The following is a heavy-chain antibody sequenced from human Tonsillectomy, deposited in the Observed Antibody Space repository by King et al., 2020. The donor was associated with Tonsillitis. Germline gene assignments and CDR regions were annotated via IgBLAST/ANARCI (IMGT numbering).Heavy chain of an antibody. Sequence: MHWVRQPPGKGLEWVALISYHGSDKYYADSVKGRFTISRDNSKNILHLQINSLRVEDTAVYYCVRGSDGTLLGFLYWGQGTLVTVSS. J-gene: IGHJ4*02. CDR3: VRGSDGTLLGFLY. D-gene: IGHD3-9*01. V-gene: IGHV3-30*04. CDR2: ISYHGSDK.